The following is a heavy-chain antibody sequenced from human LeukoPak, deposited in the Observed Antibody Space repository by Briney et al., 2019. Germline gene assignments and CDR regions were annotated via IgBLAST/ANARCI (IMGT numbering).Heavy chain of an antibody. Sequence: SKTLSLTCTVSGGSISTYYWSWIRQPPGKGLEWIGYIYYSGTINHNPSLKSRVTISVDRSKNQFSLKLSSVTAADTAVYYCASRTGDLDYWGQGTLVTVSS. CDR1: GGSISTYY. CDR3: ASRTGDLDY. D-gene: IGHD7-27*01. CDR2: IYYSGTI. J-gene: IGHJ4*02. V-gene: IGHV4-59*12.